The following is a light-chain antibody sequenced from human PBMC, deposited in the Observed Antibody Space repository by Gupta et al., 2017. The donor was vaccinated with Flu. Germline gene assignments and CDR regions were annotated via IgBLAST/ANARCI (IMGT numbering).Light chain of an antibody. CDR3: QQYNSYAPIT. V-gene: IGKV1-5*03. J-gene: IGKJ3*01. CDR2: KSS. Sequence: DIQMTQPPSTLYASVGDRVTIPCRASQSISSWLAWYQQKPGKAPKLLIYKSSNLESGVPSRVSGSGSGTEFTLTISSLQPDDFATYYCQQYNSYAPITFGPGTKVDIK. CDR1: QSISSW.